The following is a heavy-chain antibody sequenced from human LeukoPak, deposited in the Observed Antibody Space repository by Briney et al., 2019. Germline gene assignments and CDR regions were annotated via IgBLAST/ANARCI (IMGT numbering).Heavy chain of an antibody. J-gene: IGHJ4*02. CDR2: ISPSGGNT. Sequence: GGSLRLSCAASGFTFRVLDMSWVRQAPGKGLEWVSSISPSGGNTYYADSVKGRFTISRDNVKNTLYLQMNSLRAEDTAVYYCVQGTYSYGLWGQGTLVTVSS. CDR3: VQGTYSYGL. D-gene: IGHD5-18*01. V-gene: IGHV3-23*01. CDR1: GFTFRVLD.